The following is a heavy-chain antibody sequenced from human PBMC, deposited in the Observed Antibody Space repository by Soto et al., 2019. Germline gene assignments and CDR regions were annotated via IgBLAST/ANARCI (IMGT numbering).Heavy chain of an antibody. CDR3: AHRQAQGIGLAGTFDS. CDR2: IYWDDDK. Sequence: QITLKESGPTLVKPTQTLTLTCTFSGFSFSTTGVGVGWIRQPPGKALEWLALIYWDDDKRYSPSLKSRLTVHKDTSKNPVVRTMTNMDPVVTATYYCAHRQAQGIGLAGTFDSWGQGTLVTVSS. V-gene: IGHV2-5*02. CDR1: GFSFSTTGVG. D-gene: IGHD6-19*01. J-gene: IGHJ4*02.